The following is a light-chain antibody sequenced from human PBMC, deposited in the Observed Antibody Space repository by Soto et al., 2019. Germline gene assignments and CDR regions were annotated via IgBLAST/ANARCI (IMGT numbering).Light chain of an antibody. CDR1: SSDVGSYKS. CDR2: DVN. CDR3: CSYAGSYSWV. Sequence: QSVLTQPRSVSASPGQSVTISCTGTSSDVGSYKSVSWYQQYPGKAPKLMIYDVNKRPSGVPDRFSGSKSGNTASLTISGLQAEDESDYYCCSYAGSYSWVFGGGTKLTV. V-gene: IGLV2-11*01. J-gene: IGLJ3*02.